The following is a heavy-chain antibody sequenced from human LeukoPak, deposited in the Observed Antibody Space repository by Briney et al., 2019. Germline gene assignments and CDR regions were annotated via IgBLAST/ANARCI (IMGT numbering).Heavy chain of an antibody. Sequence: PSQTLSLTCTVSGGSISSGGYYWSWIRQPPGKGLEWIGYIYHSGSTYYNPSLKSRVTISVDRSKNQFSLKLSSVTAADTAVYYCARAEKQWLVLGTDAFDIWRQGTMVAVSS. V-gene: IGHV4-30-2*01. D-gene: IGHD6-19*01. CDR3: ARAEKQWLVLGTDAFDI. J-gene: IGHJ3*02. CDR1: GGSISSGGYY. CDR2: IYHSGST.